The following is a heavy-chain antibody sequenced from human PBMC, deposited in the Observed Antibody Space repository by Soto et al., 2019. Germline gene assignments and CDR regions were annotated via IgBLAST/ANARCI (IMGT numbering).Heavy chain of an antibody. J-gene: IGHJ6*02. V-gene: IGHV1-3*01. CDR3: ASSYSNYALIDYYYYGLAV. D-gene: IGHD4-4*01. CDR2: INAGNGNT. Sequence: GASVKVSCKASGYTFTSYAIHWVRQAPGQRLEWTGWINAGNGNTKYSQKFQGRVTITRDTSASTAYMELSSLRSEDTAVYYCASSYSNYALIDYYYYGLAVWGQGTTVTVSS. CDR1: GYTFTSYA.